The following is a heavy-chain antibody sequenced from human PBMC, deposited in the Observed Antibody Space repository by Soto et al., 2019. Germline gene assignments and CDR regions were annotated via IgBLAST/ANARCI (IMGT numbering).Heavy chain of an antibody. J-gene: IGHJ6*02. CDR1: GFTFSSYG. CDR3: AKDGDDYGDYFPLPNYYYGMDV. CDR2: ISYDGSNK. Sequence: QVQLVESGGGVVQPGRSLRLSCAASGFTFSSYGMHWVRQAPGKGLEWVAVISYDGSNKYYADSVKGRFTISRDNSKNTLYLQMNSLRAEDTAVYYCAKDGDDYGDYFPLPNYYYGMDVWGQGTTVTVSS. D-gene: IGHD4-17*01. V-gene: IGHV3-30*18.